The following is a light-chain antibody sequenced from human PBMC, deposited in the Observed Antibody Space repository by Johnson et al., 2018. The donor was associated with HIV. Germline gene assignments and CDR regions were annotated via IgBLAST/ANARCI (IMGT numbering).Light chain of an antibody. CDR3: GTWDTRLSGGHV. J-gene: IGLJ1*01. V-gene: IGLV1-51*01. CDR1: SFNIGNNY. Sequence: QSVLTQPPSVSAAPGQKVTISCSGSSFNIGNNYVSWYQQLPGTAPKLLIYDNNKRPSGIPDRFSGSKSGTSATLGITGLQTGDEADYYCGTWDTRLSGGHVFGTGTKVTVL. CDR2: DNN.